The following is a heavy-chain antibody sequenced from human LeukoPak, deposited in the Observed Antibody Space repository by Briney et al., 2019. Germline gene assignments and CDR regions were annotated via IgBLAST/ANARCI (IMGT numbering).Heavy chain of an antibody. Sequence: ASVKVSCRASGYTFTGYYMHWVRQAPGQGLEWMGWINPNSGGTNYAQRFQGRVTMTRDTSISTAYMELSRLRSDDTAVYYCARGVPYGSGSYPFDYWGQGTLVTVSS. CDR3: ARGVPYGSGSYPFDY. J-gene: IGHJ4*02. D-gene: IGHD3-10*01. CDR1: GYTFTGYY. CDR2: INPNSGGT. V-gene: IGHV1-2*02.